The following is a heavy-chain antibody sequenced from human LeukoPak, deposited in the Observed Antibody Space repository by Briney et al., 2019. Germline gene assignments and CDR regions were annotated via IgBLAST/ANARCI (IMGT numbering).Heavy chain of an antibody. CDR3: ARHKSSESYPLDY. CDR1: GGSISTYF. D-gene: IGHD3-22*01. V-gene: IGHV4-59*08. J-gene: IGHJ4*03. CDR2: VYFSGST. Sequence: ETVSLTCTVSGGSISTYFWSWIGQPPGKRLEWIGHVYFSGSTNYNPSLESRVTISVDTSKNQFSLTLSSVTAADTAVYYCARHKSSESYPLDYWGQGTLVPVSS.